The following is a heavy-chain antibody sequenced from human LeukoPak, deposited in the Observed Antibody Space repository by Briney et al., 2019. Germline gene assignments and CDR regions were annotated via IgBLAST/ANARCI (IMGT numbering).Heavy chain of an antibody. J-gene: IGHJ4*02. V-gene: IGHV4-34*01. Sequence: SETLSLTCAVYGGSFSGYYWSGIRQPPGKGLEWIGEINHSGSTNYNPSLKSRVTISVDTSKNQFSLKLSSVTAADTAVYYCARESQRYGDYVGYWGQGTLVTVSS. D-gene: IGHD4-17*01. CDR3: ARESQRYGDYVGY. CDR2: INHSGST. CDR1: GGSFSGYY.